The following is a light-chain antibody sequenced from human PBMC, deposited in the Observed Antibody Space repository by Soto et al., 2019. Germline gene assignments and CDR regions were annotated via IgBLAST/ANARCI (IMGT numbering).Light chain of an antibody. V-gene: IGKV3-20*01. Sequence: EIVLTQSPGTLSLSPGERATLSCRASQSVSSSYLAWYQQKPGQAPRLLIYGASIRATGIPDRFSGSGSGTDFTMTSSRLEPADFAVYYCQQYGSSPPYTFGRGTKLE. CDR1: QSVSSSY. J-gene: IGKJ2*01. CDR2: GAS. CDR3: QQYGSSPPYT.